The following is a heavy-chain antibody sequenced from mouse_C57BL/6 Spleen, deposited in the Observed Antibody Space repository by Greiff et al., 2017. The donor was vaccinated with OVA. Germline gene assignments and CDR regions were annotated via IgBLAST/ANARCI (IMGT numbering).Heavy chain of an antibody. CDR2: IRSKSSNYAT. J-gene: IGHJ1*03. CDR3: VRDNGSKPPHWYFDV. D-gene: IGHD1-1*01. CDR1: GFTFNPYA. Sequence: EVKLVESGGGLVQPKGSLKLSCAASGFTFNPYAMHWVRQAPGKGLEWVARIRSKSSNYATYYADSVKDRFTISRDDSQSMLYLQMNNLKTEDTAMYYCVRDNGSKPPHWYFDVWGTGTTVTVSS. V-gene: IGHV10-3*01.